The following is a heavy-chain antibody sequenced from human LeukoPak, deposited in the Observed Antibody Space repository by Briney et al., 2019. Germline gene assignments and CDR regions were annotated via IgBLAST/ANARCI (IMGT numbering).Heavy chain of an antibody. Sequence: KSGGSLRLSCAASGFTFSSYAMSWVRQTPGKGLEWVSAISGSGGSTYYADSVRGRFTISRDNSKNTLYLQMDSLRAEDTAVYFCARDQPGTYTLSGAWGQGTLVTVSS. CDR1: GFTFSSYA. CDR2: ISGSGGST. CDR3: ARDQPGTYTLSGA. V-gene: IGHV3-23*01. J-gene: IGHJ5*02. D-gene: IGHD1-14*01.